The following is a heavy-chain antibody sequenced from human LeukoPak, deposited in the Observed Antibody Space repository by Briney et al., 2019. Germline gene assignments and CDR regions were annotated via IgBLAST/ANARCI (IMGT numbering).Heavy chain of an antibody. CDR1: GFTFSSYS. V-gene: IGHV3-21*01. D-gene: IGHD3-10*01. J-gene: IGHJ5*02. Sequence: GGSLRLSCAASGFTFSSYSMNWVRQAPGKGLEWVPSISSSSSYIYYADSVKGRFTISRDNAKNSLYLQMNSLRAEDTAVYYCASGMVRGVNNWFDPWGQGTLVTVSS. CDR2: ISSSSSYI. CDR3: ASGMVRGVNNWFDP.